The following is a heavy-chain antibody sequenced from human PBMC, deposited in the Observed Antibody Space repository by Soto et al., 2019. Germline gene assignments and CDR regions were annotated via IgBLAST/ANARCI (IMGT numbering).Heavy chain of an antibody. D-gene: IGHD2-8*01. J-gene: IGHJ6*02. V-gene: IGHV1-2*04. CDR2: INPKSGGT. Sequence: ASVKVSCKASGYSFTDYPIHWVRKAPGQGLEWLGRINPKSGGTSTAQKFQGWVTMTRDRSISTVYMELTRLRSDDTAVYFCARGHSTDCSNGVCSFFYNHEMDVWGQGTTVTVSS. CDR1: GYSFTDYP. CDR3: ARGHSTDCSNGVCSFFYNHEMDV.